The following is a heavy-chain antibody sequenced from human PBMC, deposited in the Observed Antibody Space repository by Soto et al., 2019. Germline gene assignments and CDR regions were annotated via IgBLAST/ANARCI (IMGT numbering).Heavy chain of an antibody. V-gene: IGHV4-34*01. J-gene: IGHJ6*03. CDR1: GGSFSGYY. CDR2: INHSGST. CDR3: ARVVAGRNYYYYYYMDV. Sequence: QVQLQQWGAGLLKPSETLSLTCAVYGGSFSGYYWSWIRQPPGKGLEWIGEINHSGSTNYNPSLKRRVTISVDTSKNQFSLKLSSVTAADTAVYYCARVVAGRNYYYYYYMDVWGKGTTVTVSS. D-gene: IGHD6-19*01.